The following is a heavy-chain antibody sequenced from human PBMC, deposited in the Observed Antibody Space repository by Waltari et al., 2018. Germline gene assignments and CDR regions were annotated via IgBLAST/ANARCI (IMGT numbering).Heavy chain of an antibody. D-gene: IGHD3-22*01. CDR3: ARKGSSGYYVDY. CDR1: GFSISSGNW. J-gene: IGHJ4*02. V-gene: IGHV4-28*01. Sequence: QVQLQESGPGLVKPSDTLSLTCVVSGFSISSGNWWGWIRQPPGKGLEWVGYIASAGSTYYNPSLKSRISMSLDTSKNQFSLKLRSVTAVDTAVYYCARKGSSGYYVDYWGQGTLVTVSS. CDR2: IASAGST.